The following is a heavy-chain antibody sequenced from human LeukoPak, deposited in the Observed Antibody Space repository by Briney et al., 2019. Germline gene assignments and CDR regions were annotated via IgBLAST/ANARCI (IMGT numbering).Heavy chain of an antibody. J-gene: IGHJ3*02. CDR1: GGPLTTTY. V-gene: IGHV4-59*01. CDR3: ARFTVDGYVDAFDI. D-gene: IGHD2-2*03. Sequence: SETLSLTCTVSGGPLTTTYWSWIRQPPGKGLVWIGNMYYGGSTNYNPSLKSRIIISIDTSKSQFSLRLSSVTAADAAVYYCARFTVDGYVDAFDIWGQGTMVTVSS. CDR2: MYYGGST.